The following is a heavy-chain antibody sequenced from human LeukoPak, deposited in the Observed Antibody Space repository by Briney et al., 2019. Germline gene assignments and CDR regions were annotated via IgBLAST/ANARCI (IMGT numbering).Heavy chain of an antibody. CDR3: ARDAYYYGSGSYLY. V-gene: IGHV4-34*01. Sequence: PSETLSLTCAVYGGSFSGYYWSWIRQPPGKGLEWIGEINHSGSTNYNPSLKSRVTISVDTSKNQFSLKLSSVTAADTAVYYCARDAYYYGSGSYLYWGQGTLVTVSS. CDR1: GGSFSGYY. D-gene: IGHD3-10*01. J-gene: IGHJ4*02. CDR2: INHSGST.